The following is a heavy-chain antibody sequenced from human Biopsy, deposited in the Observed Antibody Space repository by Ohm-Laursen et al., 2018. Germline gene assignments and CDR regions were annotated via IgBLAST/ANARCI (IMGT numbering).Heavy chain of an antibody. V-gene: IGHV4-61*01. J-gene: IGHJ4*02. CDR1: GDSLTSGPEN. CDR3: ARGRRTSGWPYFDN. CDR2: IYSGGNT. D-gene: IGHD6-19*01. Sequence: SETLSLTCTVSGDSLTSGPENWSWIRQSPGQGLEYIGFIYSGGNTNYNPSLKNRVTMSVDTSKNQFYLKLYSVTAADTAVYYCARGRRTSGWPYFDNWGQRALVIVSP.